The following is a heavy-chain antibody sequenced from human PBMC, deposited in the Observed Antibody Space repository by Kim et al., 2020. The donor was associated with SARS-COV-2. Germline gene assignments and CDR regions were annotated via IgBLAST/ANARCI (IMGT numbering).Heavy chain of an antibody. J-gene: IGHJ5*02. D-gene: IGHD3-22*01. CDR2: MKSDGSST. CDR3: ARGYYDSSDYTENWFDP. Sequence: GGSLRLSCAASGFTFSRYWMHWVRQAPGKGLVWVSLMKSDGSSTSYGNSVKGRFTISRDNAKNTLYLQMNSLRAEDTAVYYCARGYYDSSDYTENWFDPGGQGNLVTVSS. V-gene: IGHV3-74*01. CDR1: GFTFSRYW.